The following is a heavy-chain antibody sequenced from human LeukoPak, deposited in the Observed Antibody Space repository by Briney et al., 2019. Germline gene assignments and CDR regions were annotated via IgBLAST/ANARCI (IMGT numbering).Heavy chain of an antibody. V-gene: IGHV3-7*05. Sequence: GGSLRLSCAASGFTFSDYYMTWVRQAPGKGLEWVANIKYDGSEKYYVDSVRGRFTISRDNAKESLYLQMNTLRPEDTALYYCARSRGADYWGQGIMVTVSS. CDR1: GFTFSDYY. J-gene: IGHJ4*02. CDR2: IKYDGSEK. D-gene: IGHD1-26*01. CDR3: ARSRGADY.